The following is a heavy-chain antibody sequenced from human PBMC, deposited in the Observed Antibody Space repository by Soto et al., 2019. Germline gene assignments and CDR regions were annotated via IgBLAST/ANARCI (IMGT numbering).Heavy chain of an antibody. V-gene: IGHV1-46*01. Sequence: ASVKVSCKTSGYTFTTYYIHWVRQAPGQGLEWMGIINPSVGSTNYAQKFQGRVTMTRDTSTSTVYMKLSSLRSDDTAVYYCARDGSGSYLLYYFDYWGQGTLVTVSS. D-gene: IGHD3-10*01. J-gene: IGHJ4*02. CDR1: GYTFTTYY. CDR2: INPSVGST. CDR3: ARDGSGSYLLYYFDY.